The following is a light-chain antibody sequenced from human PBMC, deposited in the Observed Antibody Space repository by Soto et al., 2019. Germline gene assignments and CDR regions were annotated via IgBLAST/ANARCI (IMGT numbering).Light chain of an antibody. Sequence: EIVLTQSPGTLSLSPGERATLSCRARQRVTSNYSAWYQHKPGQAPRLLFYGASTRATGSPDRFSGSGPGTDFTLDITRLEPEDFAVYYCQQYGNSPQMSTLGPGTKRESK. J-gene: IGKJ2*01. CDR1: QRVTSNY. V-gene: IGKV3-20*01. CDR3: QQYGNSPQMST. CDR2: GAS.